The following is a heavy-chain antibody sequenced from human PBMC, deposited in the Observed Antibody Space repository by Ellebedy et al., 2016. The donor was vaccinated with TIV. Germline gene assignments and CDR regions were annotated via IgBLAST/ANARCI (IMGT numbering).Heavy chain of an antibody. D-gene: IGHD4-11*01. Sequence: GGSLRLSXAASGFTFSSYGMHWVRQAPGKGLEWVAVISYDGSNKYYADSVKGRFTISRDNSKNTLYLQMNSLRAEDTAVYYCAKDLSNYDPYYFDYWGQGTLVTVSS. V-gene: IGHV3-30*18. CDR1: GFTFSSYG. CDR2: ISYDGSNK. CDR3: AKDLSNYDPYYFDY. J-gene: IGHJ4*02.